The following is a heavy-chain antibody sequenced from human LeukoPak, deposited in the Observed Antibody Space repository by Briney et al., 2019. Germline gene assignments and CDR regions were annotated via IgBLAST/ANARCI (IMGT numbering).Heavy chain of an antibody. D-gene: IGHD6-13*01. J-gene: IGHJ6*02. CDR3: ARDDSSSWYGFLGYYGMDV. Sequence: GRSLRLSCAASGFTFSSYGMHWVRQAPGKGLEWVAVISYDGSNKYYADSVKGRFTISRDNSKNTLYLQMGSLRAEDMAVYYCARDDSSSWYGFLGYYGMDVWGQGTTVTVSS. CDR2: ISYDGSNK. CDR1: GFTFSSYG. V-gene: IGHV3-30*03.